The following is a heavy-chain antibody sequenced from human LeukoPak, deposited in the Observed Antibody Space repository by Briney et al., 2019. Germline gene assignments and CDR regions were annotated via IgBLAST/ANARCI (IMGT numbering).Heavy chain of an antibody. V-gene: IGHV4-59*01. D-gene: IGHD3-9*01. J-gene: IGHJ4*02. Sequence: SEALSLTCTVSGGSISSYYWSWIRQPPGKGLEWIGYIYYSGSTNYNPSLKSRVTISVDTSKNQFSLKLSSVTAADTAVYYCARDLSEVSAVLRYSTGDYWGQGTLVTVSS. CDR2: IYYSGST. CDR3: ARDLSEVSAVLRYSTGDY. CDR1: GGSISSYY.